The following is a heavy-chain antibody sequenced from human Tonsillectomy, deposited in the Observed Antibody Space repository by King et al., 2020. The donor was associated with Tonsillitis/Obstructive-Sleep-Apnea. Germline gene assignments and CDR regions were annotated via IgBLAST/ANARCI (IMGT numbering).Heavy chain of an antibody. CDR3: TRGAPYDYIWGSYRYSYYYYYMDV. D-gene: IGHD3-16*02. J-gene: IGHJ6*03. CDR2: IRSKAYGGTT. V-gene: IGHV3-49*05. Sequence: VQLVESGGGLVKPGRSLRLSCTASGFTFGDYAMSWFRQAPGKGLEWVGFIRSKAYGGTTEYAASVKGRFTISRDDSKSIAYLQMNSLKTEDTAVYYCTRGAPYDYIWGSYRYSYYYYYMDVWGKGTTVTVSS. CDR1: GFTFGDYA.